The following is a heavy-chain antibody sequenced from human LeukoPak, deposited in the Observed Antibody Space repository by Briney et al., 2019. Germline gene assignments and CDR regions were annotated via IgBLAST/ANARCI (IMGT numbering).Heavy chain of an antibody. CDR3: ARLHSGSYYGAFDI. J-gene: IGHJ3*02. CDR2: IYTSGST. V-gene: IGHV4-4*09. D-gene: IGHD1-26*01. Sequence: SETLSLTCNVSLGSISSYSWTWIRQPAGKGLEWIGYIYTSGSTNYNPSLKSRVTISVDTSKNQFSLKLSSVTAADTAVYYCARLHSGSYYGAFDIWGQGTVVTVSS. CDR1: LGSISSYS.